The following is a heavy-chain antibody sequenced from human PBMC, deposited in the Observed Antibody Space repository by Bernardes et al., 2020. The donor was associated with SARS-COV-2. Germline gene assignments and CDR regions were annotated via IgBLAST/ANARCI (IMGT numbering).Heavy chain of an antibody. CDR2: INSDGSST. D-gene: IGHD2-15*01. CDR3: ARDPRPASYCSGGSCYPLNWFDP. J-gene: IGHJ5*02. V-gene: IGHV3-74*01. CDR1: GFTFRSSW. Sequence: VEPLFLSCAASGFTFRSSWMHWVRQAPGPGLVWVSRINSDGSSTSYADSVKGRFTISRDNAKNTLYLQMNSLRAEDTAVYYCARDPRPASYCSGGSCYPLNWFDPWGQGTLVTGSS.